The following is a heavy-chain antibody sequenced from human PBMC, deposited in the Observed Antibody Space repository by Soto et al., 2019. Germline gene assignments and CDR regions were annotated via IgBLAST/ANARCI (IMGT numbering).Heavy chain of an antibody. V-gene: IGHV4-30-2*01. CDR3: ARGNYDFWSGYPGHWLDP. J-gene: IGHJ5*02. Sequence: SETLSLTCAVSGGSISSGGYSWSWIRQPPGKGLEWIGYIYHSGSTYYNPSLKSRVTISVDRSKNQFSLKLSSVTAADTAVYYCARGNYDFWSGYPGHWLDPWGQGTLVTVSS. CDR2: IYHSGST. D-gene: IGHD3-3*01. CDR1: GGSISSGGYS.